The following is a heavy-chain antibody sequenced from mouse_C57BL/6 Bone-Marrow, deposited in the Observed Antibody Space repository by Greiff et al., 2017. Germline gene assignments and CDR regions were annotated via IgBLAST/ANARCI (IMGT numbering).Heavy chain of an antibody. CDR2: IDPENGDT. D-gene: IGHD2-1*01. V-gene: IGHV14-4*01. Sequence: VQLQQSGAELVRPGASVKLSCTASGFNIKDDYMHWVKQRPEQGLEWIGWIDPENGDTEYASKFQGKATITADTSSTTAYLQLSSLTSEDTAVYYCTLYYGNSYAMDYWGQGTSVTVSS. J-gene: IGHJ4*01. CDR1: GFNIKDDY. CDR3: TLYYGNSYAMDY.